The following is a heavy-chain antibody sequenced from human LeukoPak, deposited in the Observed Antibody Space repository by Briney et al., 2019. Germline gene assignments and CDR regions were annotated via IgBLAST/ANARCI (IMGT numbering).Heavy chain of an antibody. D-gene: IGHD3-22*01. CDR1: GHFSFSRYA. V-gene: IGHV4-34*01. CDR2: MNHSRYI. J-gene: IGHJ4*02. CDR3: SRQVVGNDY. Sequence: AEPQSLTCALYGHFSFSRYAWSSIRQTPGGALEWIGEMNHSRYITYNPSLKSRVTLSIDTTKHQFSLRLISVPAADTAVYDCSRQVVGNDYGGQGTLVTASS.